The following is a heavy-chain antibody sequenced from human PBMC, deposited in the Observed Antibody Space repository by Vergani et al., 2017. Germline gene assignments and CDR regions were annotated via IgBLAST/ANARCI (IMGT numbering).Heavy chain of an antibody. Sequence: QVQLVQSGAEVKKPGASVKVSCKASGYTFLSYGISWVRQAPGQGLKWMGWISVYNGVINYAQNFQGRVTMTTDISTNTAYMELRSLRSDDTAVYYGARDLSYYYGSGSTKPFDYWGQGTLVIVSS. CDR1: GYTFLSYG. D-gene: IGHD3-10*01. CDR2: ISVYNGVI. V-gene: IGHV1-18*01. CDR3: ARDLSYYYGSGSTKPFDY. J-gene: IGHJ4*02.